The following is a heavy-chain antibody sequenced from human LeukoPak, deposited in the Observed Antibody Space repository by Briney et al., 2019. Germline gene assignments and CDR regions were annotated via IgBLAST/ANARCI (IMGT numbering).Heavy chain of an antibody. CDR3: AKIGDGEDI. CDR1: GFTFTSYW. D-gene: IGHD4-17*01. Sequence: PGGSLRLSCAASGFTFTSYWMQWVRQAPGKGLVWVSRINIDGSSTTYADSVKGRFTISRDNSKNSLYLQMNSLTPEDTALYYCAKIGDGEDIWGQGTMVTVSS. V-gene: IGHV3-74*01. J-gene: IGHJ3*02. CDR2: INIDGSST.